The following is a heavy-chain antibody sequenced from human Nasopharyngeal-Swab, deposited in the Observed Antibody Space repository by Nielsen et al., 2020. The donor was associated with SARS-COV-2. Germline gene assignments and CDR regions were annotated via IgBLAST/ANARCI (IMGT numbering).Heavy chain of an antibody. J-gene: IGHJ6*02. Sequence: GGSLRLSCAASGFTFSSYEMNWVRQAPGKGLEWVSYISSSCSTIYYADSVKGRFTISRDNAKNSLYLQMNSLRAEDTAVYYCAREPPRFWSGLGYYYYGMDVWGQGTTVTVSS. D-gene: IGHD3-3*01. CDR3: AREPPRFWSGLGYYYYGMDV. CDR2: ISSSCSTI. V-gene: IGHV3-48*03. CDR1: GFTFSSYE.